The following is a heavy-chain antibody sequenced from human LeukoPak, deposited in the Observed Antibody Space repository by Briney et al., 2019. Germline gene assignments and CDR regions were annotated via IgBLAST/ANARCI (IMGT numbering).Heavy chain of an antibody. CDR3: ARAWGEDIAARPYYFDY. J-gene: IGHJ4*02. D-gene: IGHD6-6*01. V-gene: IGHV1-18*01. CDR2: ISAYNGNT. Sequence: ASVKVSCKSSGYTFSNYAISWVRQAPGQGLEGMGWISAYNGNTNYAPKLQGRVTMTTDTSPSAAYMELRSLRSDDTAVYYCARAWGEDIAARPYYFDYWGQGSLVTVSS. CDR1: GYTFSNYA.